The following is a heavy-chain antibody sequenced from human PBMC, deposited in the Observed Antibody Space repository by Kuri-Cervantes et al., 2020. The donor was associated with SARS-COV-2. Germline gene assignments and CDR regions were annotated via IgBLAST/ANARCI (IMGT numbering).Heavy chain of an antibody. Sequence: SVKVSCKASGGTFSSYAISWVRQAPGQGLEWMGGIIPIFGTANYAQKFQGRVTITADESTSTAYMERSSLRSEDTAVYYCARPPEEGAVTTWGNDYWGQGTLVTVSS. CDR1: GGTFSSYA. V-gene: IGHV1-69*13. J-gene: IGHJ4*02. CDR3: ARPPEEGAVTTWGNDY. CDR2: IIPIFGTA. D-gene: IGHD4-17*01.